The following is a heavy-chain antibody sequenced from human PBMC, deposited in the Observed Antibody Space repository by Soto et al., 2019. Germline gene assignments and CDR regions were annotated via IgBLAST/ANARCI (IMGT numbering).Heavy chain of an antibody. CDR3: ARALSGYDSSGG. CDR2: ISRSSSTI. CDR1: GFTFSSYS. J-gene: IGHJ4*02. V-gene: IGHV3-48*02. D-gene: IGHD3-22*01. Sequence: EVQLVESGGGLVQXGGSLRLSCAASGFTFSSYSMNWVRQAPGKGLEWVSYISRSSSTIYYADSVKGRFTISRDNAKNSLYLQMNSLRDEDTAVYYCARALSGYDSSGGWGQGTLVTVSS.